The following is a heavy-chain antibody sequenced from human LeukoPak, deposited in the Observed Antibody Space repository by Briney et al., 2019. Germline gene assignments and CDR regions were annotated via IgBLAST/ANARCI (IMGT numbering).Heavy chain of an antibody. D-gene: IGHD5-18*01. Sequence: GGSLRLSCAASGFNFSGYSMNWVRQAPGKGLEWVSYISRSGSPIYYADSVKGRFTISRDNSKNTLYLQMNSLRAEDTAVYYCAKEILGYSYGYGYYFDYWGQGTLVTVSS. CDR3: AKEILGYSYGYGYYFDY. J-gene: IGHJ4*02. V-gene: IGHV3-48*01. CDR1: GFNFSGYS. CDR2: ISRSGSPI.